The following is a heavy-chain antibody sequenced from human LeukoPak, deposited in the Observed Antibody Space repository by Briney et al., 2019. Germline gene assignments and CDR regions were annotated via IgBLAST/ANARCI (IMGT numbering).Heavy chain of an antibody. Sequence: PGGSLRLSCAASGFTFSNAWMTWVRQAPGKGLEWVSAISGSGGSTYYADSVKGRFTISRDNSKNTLYLQMNSLRAEDTAVYYCAKVGQWLSYYFDYWGQGTLVTVSS. V-gene: IGHV3-23*01. CDR1: GFTFSNAW. D-gene: IGHD6-19*01. CDR3: AKVGQWLSYYFDY. J-gene: IGHJ4*02. CDR2: ISGSGGST.